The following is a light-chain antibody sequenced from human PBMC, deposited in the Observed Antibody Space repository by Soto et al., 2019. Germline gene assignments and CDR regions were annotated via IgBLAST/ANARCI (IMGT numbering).Light chain of an antibody. Sequence: DIQMTQSPSSLSASVGDRVTITCRASQGISNYLAWYQQKPGKVPKLLIYAASNRATGIPARFSGSGSGTDFTLTISSLEPEDFAVYYCHQRSTWPFTFGPGTKVDIK. CDR2: AAS. CDR1: QGISNY. J-gene: IGKJ3*01. CDR3: HQRSTWPFT. V-gene: IGKV1-27*01.